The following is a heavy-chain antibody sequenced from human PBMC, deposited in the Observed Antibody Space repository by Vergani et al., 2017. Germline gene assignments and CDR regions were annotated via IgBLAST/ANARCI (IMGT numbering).Heavy chain of an antibody. J-gene: IGHJ4*02. CDR3: IRDPHLEDYYENNDHLDY. CDR1: GFTFGDYG. V-gene: IGHV3-49*04. Sequence: EVQLVESGGGLAQPGRSLRLSCTGSGFTFGDYGLTWVRQAPGEGLEFISFIRSKTYGGTTEYATSVKGRFTISRDDSKSIVYLQMNSLKTEDTAVYYCIRDPHLEDYYENNDHLDYWGQGTRVTVSS. D-gene: IGHD3-16*01. CDR2: IRSKTYGGTT.